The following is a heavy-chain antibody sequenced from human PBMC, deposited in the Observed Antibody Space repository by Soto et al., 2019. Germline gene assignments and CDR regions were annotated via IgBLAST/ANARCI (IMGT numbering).Heavy chain of an antibody. CDR1: GFTFSSYD. CDR3: ARASGERSYYDFWSGYYYYYYYYGIDV. Sequence: LRLSCAASGFTFSSYDMHWVRQATGKGLEWVSAIGTAGDPYYPGSVKGRFTISRENAKNSLYLQMNSLRAGDTAVYYCARASGERSYYDFWSGYYYYYYYYGIDVWGQGTTVTVSS. V-gene: IGHV3-13*05. D-gene: IGHD3-3*01. CDR2: IGTAGDP. J-gene: IGHJ6*02.